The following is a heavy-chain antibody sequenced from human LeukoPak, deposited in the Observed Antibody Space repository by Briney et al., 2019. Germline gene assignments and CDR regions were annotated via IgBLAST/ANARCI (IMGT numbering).Heavy chain of an antibody. CDR1: GGSITIHY. CDR3: ARGYYSDTSGYYSLAEA. J-gene: IGHJ5*02. D-gene: IGHD3-22*01. CDR2: IYYSGST. Sequence: SETLSLTCTVSGGSITIHYYNWIRQPPGKGLEWIGYIYYSGSTNYNPSLKSRVTISLDTSKNQFSLRLSSVTAADTAMYYCARGYYSDTSGYYSLAEAWGQGTLVTVSS. V-gene: IGHV4-59*11.